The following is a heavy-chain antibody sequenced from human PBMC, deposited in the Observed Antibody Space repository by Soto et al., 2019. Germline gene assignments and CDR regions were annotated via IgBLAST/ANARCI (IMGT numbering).Heavy chain of an antibody. CDR1: GFTFSSYG. D-gene: IGHD7-27*01. J-gene: IGHJ3*02. CDR3: AKDLGHGVRGAFDI. V-gene: IGHV3-30*18. CDR2: ISYDGRNK. Sequence: QVQLVESGGGVVQPGRSLRLSCAASGFTFSSYGMHWVRQAPGKGPEWVAVISYDGRNKYYADFVKGRFTISRDNCKNALCLRMSSLTAEDTAVYYCAKDLGHGVRGAFDIWGQWTMVTVSS.